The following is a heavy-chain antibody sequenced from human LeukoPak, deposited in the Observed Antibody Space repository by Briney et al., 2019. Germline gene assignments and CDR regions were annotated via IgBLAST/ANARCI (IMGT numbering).Heavy chain of an antibody. J-gene: IGHJ4*02. CDR2: IYYSGST. V-gene: IGHV4-39*01. D-gene: IGHD3-22*01. CDR3: AIGYYYDSSGPTGEFDY. CDR1: GGSISGSSHY. Sequence: SETLSLTCTVSGGSISGSSHYWGWIRQPPGKGLEWIGSIYYSGSTYYNPSLKSRVTISVDTSKNQFSLKLSSVTAADTAVYYCAIGYYYDSSGPTGEFDYWGQGTLVTVSS.